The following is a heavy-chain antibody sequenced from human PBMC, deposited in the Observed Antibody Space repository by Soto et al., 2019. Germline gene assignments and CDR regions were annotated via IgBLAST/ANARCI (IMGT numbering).Heavy chain of an antibody. CDR2: IKQDGSEK. CDR3: ARGFFYDILTGYSNPFDP. Sequence: GGSLRLSCAASGFTFSSYWMSWVRQAPGKGLEWVANIKQDGSEKYYVDSVKGRFTISRDNAKNSLYLQMNSLRAEDTAVYYCARGFFYDILTGYSNPFDPWGQGTLVTVSS. V-gene: IGHV3-7*04. CDR1: GFTFSSYW. J-gene: IGHJ5*02. D-gene: IGHD3-9*01.